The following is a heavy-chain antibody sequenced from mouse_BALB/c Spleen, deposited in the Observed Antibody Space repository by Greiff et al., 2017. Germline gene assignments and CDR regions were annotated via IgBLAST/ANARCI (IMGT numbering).Heavy chain of an antibody. CDR1: GYTFTDYV. D-gene: IGHD2-4*01. CDR2: IYPGSGST. Sequence: QVHVKQSGPELVKPGASVKMSCKASGYTFTDYVISWVKQRTGQGLEWIGEIYPGSGSTYYNEKFKGKATLTADKSSNTAYMQLSSLTSEDSAVYFCASQIYYDYQGAMDYWGQGTSVTVSS. CDR3: ASQIYYDYQGAMDY. V-gene: IGHV1-77*01. J-gene: IGHJ4*01.